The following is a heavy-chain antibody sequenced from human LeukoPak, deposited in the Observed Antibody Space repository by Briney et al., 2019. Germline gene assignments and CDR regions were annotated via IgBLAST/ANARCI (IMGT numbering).Heavy chain of an antibody. CDR2: IIPIFGTA. CDR3: ARRAVGFDH. CDR1: GGTFSSYD. Sequence: GASVTVSCTASGGTFSSYDISWVRQAPGQGLEWMGGIIPIFGTANYAQKFQGRVTITADESTSTAYMELSSLRSEDTAVYYCARRAVGFDHWGQGTLVTVSS. D-gene: IGHD2-15*01. J-gene: IGHJ4*02. V-gene: IGHV1-69*13.